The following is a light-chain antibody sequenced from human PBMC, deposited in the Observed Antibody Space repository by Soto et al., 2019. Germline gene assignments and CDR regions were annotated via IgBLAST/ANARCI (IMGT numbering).Light chain of an antibody. CDR2: YAS. Sequence: IVLTQSPATLSLSPGERATLSCRASQSVSSYLAWYQQKPSQAPSLLIYYASNRATGIPARFSGSGSGTDFTLTISSLEPEDFAVYYCQQRSNWPPTFRQGTKVDIK. J-gene: IGKJ1*01. CDR3: QQRSNWPPT. CDR1: QSVSSY. V-gene: IGKV3-11*01.